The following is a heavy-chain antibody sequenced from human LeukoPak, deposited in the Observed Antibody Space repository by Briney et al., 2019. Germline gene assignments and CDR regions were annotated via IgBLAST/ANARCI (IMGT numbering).Heavy chain of an antibody. CDR2: IYYSGNT. CDR1: GGSISSSSYY. CDR3: ARRNSGNYYGLFDP. V-gene: IGHV4-39*01. D-gene: IGHD1-26*01. J-gene: IGHJ5*02. Sequence: SETLSLTCTVSGGSISSSSYYWAWIRQPPGTGLEWIGSIYYSGNTYYNPSLKSRITLSVDTSKNQFSLKLSSVTAADSAVYYCARRNSGNYYGLFDPWGQGTLVTVSS.